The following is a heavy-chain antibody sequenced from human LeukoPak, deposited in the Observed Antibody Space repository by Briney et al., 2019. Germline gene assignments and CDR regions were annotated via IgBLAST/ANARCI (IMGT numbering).Heavy chain of an antibody. CDR3: ARLPYCSSTSCYRHYYYGMDV. D-gene: IGHD2-2*01. CDR1: GGSFSGNY. CDR2: INHSGST. J-gene: IGHJ6*02. Sequence: SETLSLTCAVYGGSFSGNYWSWIRQPPGKGLEWIGEINHSGSTNYNPSLKSRVTISVDTSKNQFSLKLSSVTAADTAVYYCARLPYCSSTSCYRHYYYGMDVWGQGTTVTVSS. V-gene: IGHV4-34*01.